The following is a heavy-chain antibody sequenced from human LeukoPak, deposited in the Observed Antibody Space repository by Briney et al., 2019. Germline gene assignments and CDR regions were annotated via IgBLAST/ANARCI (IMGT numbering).Heavy chain of an antibody. CDR2: ISGSGGST. V-gene: IGHV3-23*01. J-gene: IGHJ3*02. CDR1: GFTFSSYG. CDR3: AKDRYGSGSRGAFDI. D-gene: IGHD3-10*01. Sequence: GGTLRLSCAASGFTFSSYGMSWVRQAPGKGLEWVSAISGSGGSTYYADSVKGRFTISRDNSKNTLYLQMNSLRAEDTAVYYCAKDRYGSGSRGAFDIWGQGTMVTVSS.